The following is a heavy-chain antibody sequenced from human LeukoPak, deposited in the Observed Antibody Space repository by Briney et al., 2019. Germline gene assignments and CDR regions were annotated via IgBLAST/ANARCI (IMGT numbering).Heavy chain of an antibody. J-gene: IGHJ6*02. CDR1: GGSISSSSYY. CDR2: IYYSGST. CDR3: AILALPHDYGGKYYYYGMDV. D-gene: IGHD4-23*01. V-gene: IGHV4-39*07. Sequence: PSETLSLTCTVSGGSISSSSYYWGWIRQPPGKGLEWIGSIYYSGSTYYNPSLKSRVTISVDTSKNQFSLKLSSVTAADTAVYYCAILALPHDYGGKYYYYGMDVWGQGTTVTVSS.